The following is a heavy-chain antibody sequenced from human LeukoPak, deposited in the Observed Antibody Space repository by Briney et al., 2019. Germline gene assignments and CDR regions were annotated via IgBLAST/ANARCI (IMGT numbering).Heavy chain of an antibody. V-gene: IGHV3-48*03. CDR3: ARSNRDAFDM. J-gene: IGHJ3*02. Sequence: RGGSLRLSCAASGFTFSSYEMNWVRQGPGKGLEWVSYISSSGTTKYYADSVKGRFTLSRDNAKKSLSLQMNSLRAEDTAIYYCARSNRDAFDMWGQGTAVTVSS. D-gene: IGHD2/OR15-2a*01. CDR1: GFTFSSYE. CDR2: ISSSGTTK.